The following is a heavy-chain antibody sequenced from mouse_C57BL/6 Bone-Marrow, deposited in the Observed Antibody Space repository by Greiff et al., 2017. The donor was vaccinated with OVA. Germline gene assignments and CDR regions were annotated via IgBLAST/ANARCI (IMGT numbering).Heavy chain of an antibody. J-gene: IGHJ2*01. Sequence: VQLQQSGAELARPGASVKLSCKASGYTFTSYGISWVKQRTGQGLEWIGEIYPRSGNTYYNEKFKGKATLTADKSSSTAYMELRSLTSEDSAVYFCARNGLYYILFDYWGQGTTLTVSS. D-gene: IGHD2-1*01. CDR2: IYPRSGNT. CDR1: GYTFTSYG. V-gene: IGHV1-81*01. CDR3: ARNGLYYILFDY.